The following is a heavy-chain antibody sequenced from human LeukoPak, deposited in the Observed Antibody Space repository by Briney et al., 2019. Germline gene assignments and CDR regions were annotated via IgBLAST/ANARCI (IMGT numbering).Heavy chain of an antibody. J-gene: IGHJ4*02. Sequence: SETLSLTCTVSGGSISSNSYYWGWIRQPPGKGLEWIVNIYDSGSTNYNPSLKSRVTISVDPSKNQFSLKLNSVTAADTAVYYCARIFYYRTRSSFDYWGQGTLVTVSS. CDR2: IYDSGST. D-gene: IGHD2-2*01. CDR3: ARIFYYRTRSSFDY. V-gene: IGHV4-39*01. CDR1: GGSISSNSYY.